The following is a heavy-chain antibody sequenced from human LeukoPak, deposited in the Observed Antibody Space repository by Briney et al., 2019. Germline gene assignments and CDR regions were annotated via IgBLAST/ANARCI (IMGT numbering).Heavy chain of an antibody. V-gene: IGHV1-69*13. D-gene: IGHD6-6*01. CDR1: GGTFSSYA. Sequence: SVKVSCKASGGTFSSYAISWVRQAPGQGLEWMGGIIPIFGTANYAQRFQGRVTITADESTSTAYMELSSLRSEDTAVYYCAREDSSLSNDAFDIWGQGTMVTVSS. CDR3: AREDSSLSNDAFDI. CDR2: IIPIFGTA. J-gene: IGHJ3*02.